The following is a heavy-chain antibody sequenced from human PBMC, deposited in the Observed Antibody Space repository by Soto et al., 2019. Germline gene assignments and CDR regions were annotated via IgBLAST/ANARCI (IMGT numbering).Heavy chain of an antibody. Sequence: SETLSLTYTVSGGSISRYYWSWIRQPPGKGLEWIGYIFYSGTTNYNPSLKSRVSISVDTSKNQFSLRLSSVTAADTAIYYCAIILFMAPRLWNLFVYSGQGSLVTVSA. CDR2: IFYSGTT. CDR3: AIILFMAPRLWNLFVY. D-gene: IGHD6-6*01. CDR1: GGSISRYY. V-gene: IGHV4-59*01. J-gene: IGHJ4*02.